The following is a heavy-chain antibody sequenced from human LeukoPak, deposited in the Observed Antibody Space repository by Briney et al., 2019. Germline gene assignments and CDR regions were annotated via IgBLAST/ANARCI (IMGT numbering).Heavy chain of an antibody. V-gene: IGHV4-4*07. CDR3: ARDSSSSNYYYYYMDV. CDR1: GGSISSYY. Sequence: SETLSLTCTVSGGSISSYYWSWIRQPAGKGLEWIGRIYTSGGTNYNPSLKSRVTMSVDTSKNQFSLKLSSATAADTAVYYCARDSSSSNYYYYYMDVWGKGTTVTVSS. J-gene: IGHJ6*03. D-gene: IGHD6-6*01. CDR2: IYTSGGT.